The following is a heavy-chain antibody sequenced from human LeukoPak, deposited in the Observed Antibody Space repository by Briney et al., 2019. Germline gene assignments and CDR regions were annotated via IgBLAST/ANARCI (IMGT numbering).Heavy chain of an antibody. CDR1: GGSISSYY. V-gene: IGHV4-4*07. CDR2: IYTSGST. J-gene: IGHJ4*02. Sequence: SETLSLTCTVPGGSISSYYWSWIRHPAGKGLECIGRIYTSGSTNYNPSLKSRVNMSVDTSKNQFSLKLSSVTAADTAVYYCGRVSYDSSGYRFDYWGQGTLVTVSS. D-gene: IGHD3-22*01. CDR3: GRVSYDSSGYRFDY.